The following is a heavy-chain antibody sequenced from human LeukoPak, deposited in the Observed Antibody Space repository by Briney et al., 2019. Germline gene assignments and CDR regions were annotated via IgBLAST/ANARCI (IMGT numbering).Heavy chain of an antibody. D-gene: IGHD1-26*01. CDR3: VREKWVRDDNGWHHYDMDV. CDR2: IYYSGDI. V-gene: IGHV4-30-4*01. Sequence: KASQTLSLTCTVSGDSITSNDYYWNWIRQPPGRGLEWIGYIYYSGDIYYSPSLKGRILISRDTSKNQFSLDLTSVTGADTAVYYCVREKWVRDDNGWHHYDMDVWGQGTTVIVSS. CDR1: GDSITSNDYY. J-gene: IGHJ6*02.